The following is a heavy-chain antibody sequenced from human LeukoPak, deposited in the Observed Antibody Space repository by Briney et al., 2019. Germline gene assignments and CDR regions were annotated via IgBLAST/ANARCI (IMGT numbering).Heavy chain of an antibody. CDR2: ISSVSSTI. Sequence: PGGSLRLSCAASGFTFSTYSMNWVRQAPGKGLEWVSYISSVSSTIYYADSVKGRFTISRDNSKNTLYLQMNSLRAEDTAVYYCARDFFGAFDIWGQGTMVTVSS. CDR1: GFTFSTYS. V-gene: IGHV3-48*01. D-gene: IGHD2/OR15-2a*01. CDR3: ARDFFGAFDI. J-gene: IGHJ3*02.